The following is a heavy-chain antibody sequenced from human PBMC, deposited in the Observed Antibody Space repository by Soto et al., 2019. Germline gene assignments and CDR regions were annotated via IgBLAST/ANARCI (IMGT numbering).Heavy chain of an antibody. CDR3: ARDSSSNDYYYGMDV. J-gene: IGHJ6*02. CDR2: INPSGGST. CDR1: GYTFTSYY. Sequence: RASVKVSCKASGYTFTSYYMHWVRQAPGQGLEWMGIINPSGGSTSYAQKFQGRVTMTRDTSTSTVYMELSSLRSEDTAVYYCARDSSSNDYYYGMDVWGQGTTVTVSS. V-gene: IGHV1-46*01. D-gene: IGHD6-6*01.